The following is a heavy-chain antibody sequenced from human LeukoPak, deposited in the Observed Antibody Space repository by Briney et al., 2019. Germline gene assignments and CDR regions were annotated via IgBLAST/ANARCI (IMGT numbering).Heavy chain of an antibody. CDR3: ARMLRTVWELPYY. V-gene: IGHV4-38-2*02. J-gene: IGHJ4*02. D-gene: IGHD1-26*01. CDR2: MFHSGTA. Sequence: SETLSLTCTVSGYSISSGYYWGWIRQPPGKGLEWIGSMFHSGTAYYNPSLKSRVTISVDTSKNHFSLKLSSVTAADTAVYYCARMLRTVWELPYYWGQGTLVTVSS. CDR1: GYSISSGYY.